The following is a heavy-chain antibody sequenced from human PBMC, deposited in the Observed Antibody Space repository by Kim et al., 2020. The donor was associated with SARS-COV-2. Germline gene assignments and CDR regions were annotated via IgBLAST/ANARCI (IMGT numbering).Heavy chain of an antibody. Sequence: VKGRFTISRDNSKNSLYLQMNSLRTEDTALYYCAKSLQLRNYYDADWFDYWGQGTLVTVSS. V-gene: IGHV3-43*01. CDR3: AKSLQLRNYYDADWFDY. D-gene: IGHD3-22*01. J-gene: IGHJ4*02.